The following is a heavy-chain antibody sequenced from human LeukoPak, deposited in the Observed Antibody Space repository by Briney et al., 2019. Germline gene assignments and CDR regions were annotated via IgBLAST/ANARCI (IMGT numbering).Heavy chain of an antibody. CDR2: IKQDGSEK. CDR1: GFTFSSYW. CDR3: ARDIVVVPAASYYYYGMDV. Sequence: GGSLRLSCAASGFTFSSYWMSWVRQAPGKGLEWVANIKQDGSEKYYVDSVKGRFTISRDNAKNSLYLQMNSLRAEDTAAYYCARDIVVVPAASYYYYGMDVWGQGTTVTVSS. V-gene: IGHV3-7*01. J-gene: IGHJ6*02. D-gene: IGHD2-2*01.